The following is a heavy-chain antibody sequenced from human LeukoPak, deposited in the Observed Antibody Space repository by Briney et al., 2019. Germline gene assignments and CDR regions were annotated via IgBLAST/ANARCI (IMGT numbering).Heavy chain of an antibody. CDR2: IKQDGSEK. Sequence: GGSLRLSCAASGFILSTYNVIWVRQAPGKGLEWVANIKQDGSEKYYVDSVKGRFTISRDNAKNSLYLQMNSLRAEDTAVYYCARDTVWWGQGTLVTVSS. CDR3: ARDTVW. J-gene: IGHJ4*02. CDR1: GFILSTYN. V-gene: IGHV3-7*01. D-gene: IGHD4-17*01.